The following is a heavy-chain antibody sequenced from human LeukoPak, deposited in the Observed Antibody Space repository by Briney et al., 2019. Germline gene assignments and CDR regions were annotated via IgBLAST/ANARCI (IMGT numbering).Heavy chain of an antibody. CDR2: ISAYNGNT. Sequence: ASVKVSCKASGYTFTSYGISWVRQAPGQGLEWMGWISAYNGNTNYAQKLQGRVTMTTDTSTSKAYMELRSLRSDDTAVYYCARDKAAGYRDAFDIWGQGTMVTVSS. D-gene: IGHD6-13*01. V-gene: IGHV1-18*01. CDR3: ARDKAAGYRDAFDI. CDR1: GYTFTSYG. J-gene: IGHJ3*02.